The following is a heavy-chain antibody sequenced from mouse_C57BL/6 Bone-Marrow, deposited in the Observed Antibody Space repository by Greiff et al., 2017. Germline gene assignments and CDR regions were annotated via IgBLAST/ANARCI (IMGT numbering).Heavy chain of an antibody. CDR2: INPNNGGT. V-gene: IGHV1-26*01. D-gene: IGHD1-1*01. CDR1: GYTFTDYY. CDR3: ARDYYGSWFAY. Sequence: EVQLQQSGPELVKPGASVKISCKASGYTFTDYYMNWVKQSPGKSLEWIGDINPNNGGTSYNQKFKGKATLTVDKSSSTAYMELRSLTSEDSAVYYCARDYYGSWFAYWGRGNLVTVSA. J-gene: IGHJ3*01.